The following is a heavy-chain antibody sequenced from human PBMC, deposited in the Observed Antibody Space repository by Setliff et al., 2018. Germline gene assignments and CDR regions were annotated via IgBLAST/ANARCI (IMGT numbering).Heavy chain of an antibody. CDR3: ARVGRNQNSGSYRAEFFQH. CDR2: FRGSGGTT. Sequence: PGGSLRLSCVVSGFTFTNYAMTWVRQAPGKGLEWVSGFRGSGGTTYYADSVKGRFTISRDNSKNTLFLQMNGLRAEDTAVYYCARVGRNQNSGSYRAEFFQHWGQGTLVTVSS. J-gene: IGHJ1*01. D-gene: IGHD1-26*01. CDR1: GFTFTNYA. V-gene: IGHV3-23*01.